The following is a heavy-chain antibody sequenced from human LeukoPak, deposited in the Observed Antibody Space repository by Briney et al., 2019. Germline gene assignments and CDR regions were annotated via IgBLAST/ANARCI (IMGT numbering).Heavy chain of an antibody. J-gene: IGHJ4*02. V-gene: IGHV4-34*01. CDR1: GGSFSGYY. Sequence: SETLSLTCAVYGGSFSGYYWSWIRQPPGKGLEWIGEINHSGSTNYNPSLKSRVAISVDTSRNQFSLKLSSVTAADTAVYYCARGGRKRTVPQPVDYWGQGTLVTVSS. D-gene: IGHD1-1*01. CDR3: ARGGRKRTVPQPVDY. CDR2: INHSGST.